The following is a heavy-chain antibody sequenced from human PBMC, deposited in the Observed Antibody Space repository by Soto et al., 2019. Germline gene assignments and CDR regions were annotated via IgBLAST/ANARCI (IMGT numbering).Heavy chain of an antibody. J-gene: IGHJ6*02. CDR2: IWYDGSNK. CDR3: ARDQQQLEEYGMDV. V-gene: IGHV3-33*01. Sequence: QVQLVESGGGVVQPGRSLRLSCAASGFTFSSYGMHWVRQAPGKGLEWVAVIWYDGSNKYYADSVKGRFTISRDNSKNTRYLQMNSLRAEDTAVYYCARDQQQLEEYGMDVWGQGTTVTVSS. CDR1: GFTFSSYG. D-gene: IGHD6-13*01.